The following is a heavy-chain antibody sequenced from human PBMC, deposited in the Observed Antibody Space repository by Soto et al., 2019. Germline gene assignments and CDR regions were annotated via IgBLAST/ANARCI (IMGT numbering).Heavy chain of an antibody. D-gene: IGHD2-21*01. CDR1: GGTFSSYT. Sequence: ASVKVSCKASGGTFSSYTISWVRQAPGQGLEWMGRIIPILGIANYAQKFQGRVTITADKSTSTACMELSSLRSEDTAVYYCARARYCGGDCYYGMDVWGQGTTVTVSS. V-gene: IGHV1-69*02. CDR2: IIPILGIA. J-gene: IGHJ6*02. CDR3: ARARYCGGDCYYGMDV.